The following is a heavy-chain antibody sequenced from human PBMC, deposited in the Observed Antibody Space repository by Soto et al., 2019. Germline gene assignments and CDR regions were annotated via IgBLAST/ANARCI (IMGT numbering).Heavy chain of an antibody. CDR1: GFTFSSYA. V-gene: IGHV3-23*01. Sequence: GGSLRLSCAASGFTFSSYAMSWVRQAPGKGLEWVSAISGSGGSTYYADSVKGRFTISRDNSKNTLYLQMNSLRAEDTAVYYCAKDGGNGYSYGYDYWGQGTLVTASS. D-gene: IGHD5-18*01. J-gene: IGHJ4*01. CDR3: AKDGGNGYSYGYDY. CDR2: ISGSGGST.